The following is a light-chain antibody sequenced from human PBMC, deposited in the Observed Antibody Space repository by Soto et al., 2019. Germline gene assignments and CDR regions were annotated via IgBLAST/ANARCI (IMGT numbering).Light chain of an antibody. Sequence: EIVLTQSPGTLSLSPGERATLSCRASQTVSSSSLAWYQQKPGQAPRLLIYGASSRATAIQDRFSGSGSGTVFTPTISRVEREDFAVYYCQTYGSSPVTFGGWTKVEI. CDR1: QTVSSSS. V-gene: IGKV3-20*01. CDR3: QTYGSSPVT. J-gene: IGKJ4*01. CDR2: GAS.